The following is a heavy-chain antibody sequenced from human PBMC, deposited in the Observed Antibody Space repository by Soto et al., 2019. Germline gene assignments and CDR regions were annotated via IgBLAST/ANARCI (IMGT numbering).Heavy chain of an antibody. J-gene: IGHJ3*02. CDR2: INPNSGGT. CDR1: GYTFTGYY. V-gene: IGHV1-2*04. CDR3: ARAKDDSSGYYYAFDI. Sequence: ALVKVSCKASGYTFTGYYMHWVRQAPGQGLEWMGWINPNSGGTNYAQKFQGWVTMTRDTSISTAYMELSRLRSDDTAVYYCARAKDDSSGYYYAFDIWGQGTMVTVSS. D-gene: IGHD3-22*01.